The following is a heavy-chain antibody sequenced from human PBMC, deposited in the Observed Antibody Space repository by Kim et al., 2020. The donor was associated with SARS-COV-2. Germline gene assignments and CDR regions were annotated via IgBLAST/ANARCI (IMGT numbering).Heavy chain of an antibody. CDR3: ARGGAWEYYFDY. CDR2: INAGNGNT. CDR1: GYTFTSYA. D-gene: IGHD1-26*01. V-gene: IGHV1-3*01. J-gene: IGHJ4*02. Sequence: ASVKVSCKASGYTFTSYAMHWVRQAPGQRLEWMGWINAGNGNTKYSQKFQGRVTITRDTSASTAYMELSSLRSEDTAVYYCARGGAWEYYFDYWGQGTLVTVSS.